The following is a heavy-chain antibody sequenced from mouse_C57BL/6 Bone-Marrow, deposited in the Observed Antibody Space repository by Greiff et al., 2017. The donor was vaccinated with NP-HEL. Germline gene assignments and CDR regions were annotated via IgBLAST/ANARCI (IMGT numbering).Heavy chain of an antibody. D-gene: IGHD1-1*01. CDR3: ARGNYFYNYAMDY. V-gene: IGHV1-69*01. J-gene: IGHJ4*01. CDR1: GYTFTSYW. Sequence: QVQLQQPGAELVMPGASVKLSCKASGYTFTSYWMHWVKQRPGQGLEWIGEIDPSDSYTNYNQKFKGKSTLTVDKSSSTAYMQLSSLTSEDSAVYYCARGNYFYNYAMDYWGQGTSVTVSS. CDR2: IDPSDSYT.